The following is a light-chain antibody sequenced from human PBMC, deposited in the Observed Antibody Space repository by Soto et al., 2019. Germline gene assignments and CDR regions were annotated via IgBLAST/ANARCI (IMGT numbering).Light chain of an antibody. Sequence: DIQMTQSPSTLSASVGDRVTITCRASQSISSWLAWYQKKPGKAPKLLIYKASSLESGVTSRFSGSGSGTDFTLTISSLQPDDFATDYCQQYNSYPYTFGQGTKLEIK. CDR2: KAS. CDR3: QQYNSYPYT. J-gene: IGKJ2*01. V-gene: IGKV1-5*03. CDR1: QSISSW.